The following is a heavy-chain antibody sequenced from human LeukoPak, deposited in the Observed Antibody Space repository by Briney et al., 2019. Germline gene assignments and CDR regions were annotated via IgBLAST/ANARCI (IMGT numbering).Heavy chain of an antibody. J-gene: IGHJ4*02. CDR3: ARALISYSSGWYDY. D-gene: IGHD6-19*01. Sequence: SETLSLTCTVSGGSISSYYWSWIRQPPGKGLEWIGYIYYSGSTNYNPSLKSRVTISVDTSKNQFSLKLSSVTAADTAVYYCARALISYSSGWYDYWGQGTLVTVSS. CDR2: IYYSGST. V-gene: IGHV4-59*12. CDR1: GGSISSYY.